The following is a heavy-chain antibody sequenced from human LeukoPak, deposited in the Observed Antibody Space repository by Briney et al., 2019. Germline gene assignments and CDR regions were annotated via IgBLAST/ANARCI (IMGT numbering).Heavy chain of an antibody. Sequence: GASVNVSCKVSGDTLTEFAMHWVRQAPGKGLEWMGGFDPEDGETIYAQKFQGRVIMSEDTSTDTAYMELSSLRSEDTAVYYCAADRFSIFGVVITPKNYYGMDVWGQGTTVTVSS. D-gene: IGHD3-3*01. CDR2: FDPEDGET. CDR3: AADRFSIFGVVITPKNYYGMDV. J-gene: IGHJ6*02. CDR1: GDTLTEFA. V-gene: IGHV1-24*01.